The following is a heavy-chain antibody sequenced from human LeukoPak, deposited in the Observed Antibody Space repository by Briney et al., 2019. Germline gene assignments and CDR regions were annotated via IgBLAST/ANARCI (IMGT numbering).Heavy chain of an antibody. Sequence: VASVKVSCKASGYTFTSYGISWVRQAPGQGLEWMGWISAYNGNTNYAQKLQGRVTMTTDTSTSTAYMELRSLRSDDTAVYYCARDGGTTVTYPTEFDYWGQGTLVTVSS. V-gene: IGHV1-18*01. D-gene: IGHD4-17*01. CDR1: GYTFTSYG. CDR2: ISAYNGNT. CDR3: ARDGGTTVTYPTEFDY. J-gene: IGHJ4*02.